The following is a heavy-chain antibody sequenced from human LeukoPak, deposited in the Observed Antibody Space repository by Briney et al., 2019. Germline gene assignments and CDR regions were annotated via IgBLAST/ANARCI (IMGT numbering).Heavy chain of an antibody. D-gene: IGHD6-6*01. CDR2: MNPNSGNT. Sequence: ASVKVSCKASGYTFTSYDINWVRQATGQGLEWMGWMNPNSGNTGYAQKFQGRVTMTRNTSISTAYMELSRLRSDDTAVYYCARDRSSSSPYYYYYGMDVWGQGTTVTVSS. CDR3: ARDRSSSSPYYYYYGMDV. V-gene: IGHV1-8*01. J-gene: IGHJ6*02. CDR1: GYTFTSYD.